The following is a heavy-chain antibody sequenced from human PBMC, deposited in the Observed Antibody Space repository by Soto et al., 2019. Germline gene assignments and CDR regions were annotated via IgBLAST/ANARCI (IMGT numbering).Heavy chain of an antibody. CDR3: AKGQSGSYAPFDS. V-gene: IGHV3-23*01. Sequence: EVQLLESGGGLVQPGGSLRLSCAASGFTFSSYAMSWVRQAPGKGLEWVSTISGSGGSTYYADSVKGRFTISRDNSKNTLYLQMNSLRAEDTAVYYCAKGQSGSYAPFDSWGKGTLVNVSS. J-gene: IGHJ4*02. D-gene: IGHD6-19*01. CDR2: ISGSGGST. CDR1: GFTFSSYA.